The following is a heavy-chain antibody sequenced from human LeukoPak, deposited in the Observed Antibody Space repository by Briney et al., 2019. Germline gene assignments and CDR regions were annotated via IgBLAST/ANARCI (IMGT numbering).Heavy chain of an antibody. Sequence: SETLSLTCTVSGGSISSTSYYWGWIRQPPGKGLEWIGSIYYSGSTYYSPSLKSRVTISVDTSKNQFSLNLSSVTAADTAVYYCARARSSSSWGFDYWGQGTLVTVSS. V-gene: IGHV4-39*01. J-gene: IGHJ4*02. D-gene: IGHD6-6*01. CDR1: GGSISSTSYY. CDR3: ARARSSSSWGFDY. CDR2: IYYSGST.